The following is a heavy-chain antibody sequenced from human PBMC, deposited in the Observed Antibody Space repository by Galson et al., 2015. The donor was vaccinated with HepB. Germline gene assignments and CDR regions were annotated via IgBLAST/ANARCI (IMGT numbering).Heavy chain of an antibody. CDR3: ASSVVPAAMPNY. CDR1: GYTFTSYA. D-gene: IGHD2-2*01. CDR2: INAGNGNT. Sequence: SVKVSCKASGYTFTSYAMHWVRQAPGQRLEWVGWINAGNGNTKYSQKFQGRVTITRDTSASTAYMELSSLRSEDTAVYYCASSVVPAAMPNYWGQGTLVTVSS. V-gene: IGHV1-3*01. J-gene: IGHJ4*02.